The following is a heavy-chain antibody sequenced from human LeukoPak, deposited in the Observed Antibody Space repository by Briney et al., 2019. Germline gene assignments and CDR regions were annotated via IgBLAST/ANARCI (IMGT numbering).Heavy chain of an antibody. J-gene: IGHJ4*02. D-gene: IGHD1-14*01. CDR1: GFTVSSNY. CDR3: ARGEPHFDY. CDR2: IYSGGST. V-gene: IGHV3-53*01. Sequence: GSLLLSCAASGFTVSSNYMSWVRQAPGKGLEWVSVIYSGGSTYYADSVKGRFTISRDNSKNTLYLQMNSLRAEDTAVYYCARGEPHFDYWGQGTLVTVSS.